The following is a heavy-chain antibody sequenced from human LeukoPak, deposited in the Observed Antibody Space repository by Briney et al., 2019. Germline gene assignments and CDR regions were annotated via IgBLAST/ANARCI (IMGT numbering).Heavy chain of an antibody. V-gene: IGHV1-46*01. J-gene: IGHJ4*02. CDR1: GYTFTSYY. Sequence: GASVKVSCKASGYTFTSYYIHWVRQAPGQGLEWMGIINPSGGSTSYAQKFQGRVTMTRDTSTSTVYMELSSLRSEDTAVYYCARGSVVAATVPFDLDYWGQGTLVTVSS. CDR2: INPSGGST. D-gene: IGHD2-15*01. CDR3: ARGSVVAATVPFDLDY.